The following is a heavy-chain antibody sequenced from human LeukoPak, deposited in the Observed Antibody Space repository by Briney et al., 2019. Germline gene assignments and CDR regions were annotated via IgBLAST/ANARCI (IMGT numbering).Heavy chain of an antibody. CDR3: AKDPDSSGWYKLDY. CDR2: ISYDGSNK. V-gene: IGHV3-30*18. D-gene: IGHD6-19*01. Sequence: GGSLRLSCAASGFTFSSYGMHRVREAPGKGLGWGAVISYDGSNKYYADSVKGRFTISRDNSKNTLYLQMNSLRAEDTAVYYCAKDPDSSGWYKLDYWGQGTLVTVSS. J-gene: IGHJ4*02. CDR1: GFTFSSYG.